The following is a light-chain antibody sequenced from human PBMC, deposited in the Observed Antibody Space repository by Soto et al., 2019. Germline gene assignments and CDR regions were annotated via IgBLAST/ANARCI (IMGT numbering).Light chain of an antibody. CDR1: SSEVCGYNY. J-gene: IGLJ1*01. Sequence: SVLTQPPSPSGSPGQSVTISCTGTSSEVCGYNYVSWYQQHPGKAPKLMIYEVSKRPSGVPDRFSGSKSGNTASLTVSGLQAEDEADYYCSSYAGSNNFPFVFGTGTKSPS. V-gene: IGLV2-8*01. CDR2: EVS. CDR3: SSYAGSNNFPFV.